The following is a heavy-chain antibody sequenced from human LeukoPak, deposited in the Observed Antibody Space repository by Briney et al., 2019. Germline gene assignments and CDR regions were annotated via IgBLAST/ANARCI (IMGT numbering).Heavy chain of an antibody. J-gene: IGHJ4*02. CDR1: GFTFDDYG. D-gene: IGHD2-2*01. Sequence: RPGGSLRLSCAASGFTFDDYGMSWVRQAPGKGLEWVSGINWNGGSTGYADSVKGRFTISRDNTKNSLYLQMNSLRAEDTALYHCARGVVPAATHPFDYWGQGTLATVSS. CDR3: ARGVVPAATHPFDY. CDR2: INWNGGST. V-gene: IGHV3-20*01.